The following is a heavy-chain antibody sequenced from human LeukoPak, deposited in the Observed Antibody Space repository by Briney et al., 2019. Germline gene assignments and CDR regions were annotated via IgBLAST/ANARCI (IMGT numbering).Heavy chain of an antibody. J-gene: IGHJ4*02. V-gene: IGHV3-30*03. CDR3: ATVSAYYDFWSGYDY. Sequence: GGSLRLSCAASGFTFSSYGMHWVRQAPGKGLEWVAVISYDGSNKYYADSVKGRFTISRDNSKNTLYLQMNSLRAEDTAVYYCATVSAYYDFWSGYDYWGQGTLVTVSS. D-gene: IGHD3-3*01. CDR2: ISYDGSNK. CDR1: GFTFSSYG.